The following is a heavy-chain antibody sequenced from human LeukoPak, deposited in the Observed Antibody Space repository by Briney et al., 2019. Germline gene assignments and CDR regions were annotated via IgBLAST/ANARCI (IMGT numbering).Heavy chain of an antibody. CDR3: ARVLDYGDLEPHLDY. V-gene: IGHV3-21*01. CDR1: GFTFSSYS. D-gene: IGHD4-17*01. Sequence: KPGGSLRLSCAASGFTFSSYSMNWVRQAPVKGLEWVSSISSSSSYIYYADSVKGRFTISRDNAKNSLYLQMNSLRAEDTAVYYCARVLDYGDLEPHLDYWGQGTLVTVSS. CDR2: ISSSSSYI. J-gene: IGHJ4*02.